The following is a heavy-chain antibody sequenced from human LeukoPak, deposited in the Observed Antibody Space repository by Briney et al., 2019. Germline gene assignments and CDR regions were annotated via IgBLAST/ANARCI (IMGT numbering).Heavy chain of an antibody. CDR2: IWHDGSTE. CDR1: GFSFSNYG. D-gene: IGHD6-19*01. V-gene: IGHV3-33*06. CDR3: AKDDRGGWSGYFDF. Sequence: GGSLRLSCAASGFSFSNYGMHWVRQAPGKGQASLAVIWHDGSTEFYADSVKGRFSISRDDSKNTMYLQMNSLRVEDTALYYCAKDDRGGWSGYFDFWGQGTLVTVSS. J-gene: IGHJ4*02.